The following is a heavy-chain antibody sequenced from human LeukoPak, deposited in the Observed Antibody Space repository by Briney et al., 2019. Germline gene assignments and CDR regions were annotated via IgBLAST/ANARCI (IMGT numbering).Heavy chain of an antibody. J-gene: IGHJ3*02. CDR3: ARGMGTEYCSSTSCYWLAFDI. CDR2: IILIFGTA. Sequence: ASVKVSCKASGGTFSSYAISWVRQAPGQGLEWMGGIILIFGTANYAQKFQGRVTITADKSTSTAYMELSSLRSEDTAVYYCARGMGTEYCSSTSCYWLAFDIWGQGTMVTVSS. D-gene: IGHD2-2*01. CDR1: GGTFSSYA. V-gene: IGHV1-69*06.